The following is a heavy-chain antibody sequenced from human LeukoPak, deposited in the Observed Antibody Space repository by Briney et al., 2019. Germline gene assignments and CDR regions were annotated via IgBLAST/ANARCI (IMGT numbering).Heavy chain of an antibody. J-gene: IGHJ4*02. CDR3: ARDSGDGDPFDY. CDR2: ISSSSSYI. Sequence: GGSLRLSCAASGFTFSSYSMNWVRQAPGKGPEWVSSISSSSSYIYYADSVKGRFTISRDNAKNSLYLQMNSLRAEDTAVYYCARDSGDGDPFDYWGQGTLVTVSS. V-gene: IGHV3-21*01. CDR1: GFTFSSYS. D-gene: IGHD2-21*02.